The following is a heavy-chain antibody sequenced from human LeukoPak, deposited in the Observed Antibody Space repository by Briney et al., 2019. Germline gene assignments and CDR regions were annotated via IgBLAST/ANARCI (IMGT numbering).Heavy chain of an antibody. V-gene: IGHV1-69*04. J-gene: IGHJ6*02. Sequence: GASVKVSCKASGYTFTSYYMHWVRQAPGQGLEWMGRIIPILGIANYAQKFQGRVTITADKSTSTAYMELSSLRSEDTAVYYCARENIRDYYYYYGMDVWGQGTTATVSS. CDR3: ARENIRDYYYYYGMDV. CDR1: GYTFTSYY. CDR2: IIPILGIA. D-gene: IGHD1/OR15-1a*01.